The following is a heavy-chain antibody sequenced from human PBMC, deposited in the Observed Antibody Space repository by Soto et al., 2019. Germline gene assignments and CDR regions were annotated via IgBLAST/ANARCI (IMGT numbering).Heavy chain of an antibody. J-gene: IGHJ4*02. V-gene: IGHV4-4*07. CDR1: GGSISSYY. CDR2: IYTSGST. D-gene: IGHD3-3*01. CDR3: ARDGLSMDYDFWSGYYGFFDD. Sequence: ETLSLTCTVSGGSISSYYWSWIRQPAGKGLEWIGRIYTSGSTNYNPSLKSRVTMSVDTSKNQFSLKLSSVTAADTAVYYCARDGLSMDYDFWSGYYGFFDDWGQGPLVTVSS.